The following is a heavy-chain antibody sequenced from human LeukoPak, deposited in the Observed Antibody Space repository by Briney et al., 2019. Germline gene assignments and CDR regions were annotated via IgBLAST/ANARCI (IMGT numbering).Heavy chain of an antibody. D-gene: IGHD7-27*01. CDR2: ITTSDGNT. CDR3: AKDGGLWVSAHWGDS. V-gene: IGHV3-23*01. CDR1: GFTFSSYT. J-gene: IGHJ4*02. Sequence: GGSLRLSCAASGFTFSSYTMSWVRQAPGKGLEWVSTITTSDGNTYYADSVKGRFTVSRDNSKNTLFLQMNSLRAEDTAVYYCAKDGGLWVSAHWGDSWGRGSLVTVSS.